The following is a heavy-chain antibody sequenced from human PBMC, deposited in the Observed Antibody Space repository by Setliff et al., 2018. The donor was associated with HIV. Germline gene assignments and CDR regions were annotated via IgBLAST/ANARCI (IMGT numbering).Heavy chain of an antibody. CDR1: GFTFGNYG. D-gene: IGHD6-13*01. Sequence: GESLKISCAASGFTFGNYGMHWVRRAPGKGLEWVAVIWYDGSNQNYADSVKGRFTVSRDNSKNTLYLQMNSLTPDDTGIYHCARYSSNWHTFDYWGRGTLVTVSS. CDR2: IWYDGSNQ. J-gene: IGHJ4*02. CDR3: ARYSSNWHTFDY. V-gene: IGHV3-33*01.